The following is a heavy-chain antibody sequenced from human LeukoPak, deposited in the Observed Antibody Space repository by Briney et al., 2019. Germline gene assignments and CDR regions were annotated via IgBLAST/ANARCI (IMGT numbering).Heavy chain of an antibody. CDR3: ARHHRSGWFDY. J-gene: IGHJ4*02. CDR2: IYYSGST. D-gene: IGHD6-19*01. Sequence: SETLSLTCTVSGGSISSYYWSWIRQPPGKGLEWIGYIYYSGSTNYNPSLKGRVTISVDTSKNQFSLKLSSVTAADTAVYYCARHHRSGWFDYWGQGTLVTVSS. V-gene: IGHV4-59*08. CDR1: GGSISSYY.